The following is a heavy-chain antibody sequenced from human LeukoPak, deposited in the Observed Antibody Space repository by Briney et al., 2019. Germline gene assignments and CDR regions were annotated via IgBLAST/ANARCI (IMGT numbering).Heavy chain of an antibody. CDR3: AKEQPLTYYYYYYMDV. D-gene: IGHD6-13*01. CDR2: ISSSSSTI. V-gene: IGHV3-48*01. CDR1: GFTFSSYS. Sequence: AGGSLRLSCAASGFTFSSYSMNWVRQAPGKGLEWVSYISSSSSTIYYADSVKGRFTISRDNAKNSLYLQMNSLRAEDTAVYCCAKEQPLTYYYYYYMDVWGKGTTVTISS. J-gene: IGHJ6*03.